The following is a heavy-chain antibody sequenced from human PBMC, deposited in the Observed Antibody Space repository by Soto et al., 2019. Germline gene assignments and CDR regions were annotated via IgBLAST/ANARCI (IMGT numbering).Heavy chain of an antibody. V-gene: IGHV5-51*01. Sequence: PGESLKISCKGSGYSFTSYWIGWVRQMPGKGLEWMGIIYPGDSDTRYSPSFQGQVTISADKSISTAYLQWSSLKASDTAMYYCARSRYCSSTSCYTAYYYYYGMDVWGQGTTVTVS. CDR3: ARSRYCSSTSCYTAYYYYYGMDV. D-gene: IGHD2-2*02. CDR2: IYPGDSDT. J-gene: IGHJ6*02. CDR1: GYSFTSYW.